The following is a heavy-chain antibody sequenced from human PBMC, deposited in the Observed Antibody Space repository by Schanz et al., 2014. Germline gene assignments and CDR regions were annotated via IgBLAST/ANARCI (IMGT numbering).Heavy chain of an antibody. J-gene: IGHJ5*02. CDR3: ARGGGAAAST. CDR1: GFTVSINY. D-gene: IGHD6-13*01. V-gene: IGHV3-66*01. CDR2: IYSDGST. Sequence: EVQLVESGGGLVQPGGSLRLSCAASGFTVSINYMSWVRQAPGKGLECVSIIYSDGSTYYVDSVKGRFIISRDNSKNTLFLQMNSLRAEDTAVYYCARGGGAAASTWGQGTLVTVSS.